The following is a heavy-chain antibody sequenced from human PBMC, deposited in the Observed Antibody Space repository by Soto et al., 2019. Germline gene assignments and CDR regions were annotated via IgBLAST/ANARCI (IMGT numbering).Heavy chain of an antibody. CDR2: INSDGSTT. CDR1: GFTFSTYW. Sequence: EVQLVESGGGLVQPGGSLRLSCVGSGFTFSTYWMHWVRQAPGKGLVWVSRINSDGSTTNYAESVKGRFTISRDNATNTLYLQMNSLRAEDTAVYYCARDAYYDMGVWGRGTTVTVSS. J-gene: IGHJ6*02. V-gene: IGHV3-74*01. CDR3: ARDAYYDMGV.